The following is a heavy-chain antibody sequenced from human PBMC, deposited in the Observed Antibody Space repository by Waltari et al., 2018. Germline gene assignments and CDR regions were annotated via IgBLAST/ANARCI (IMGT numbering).Heavy chain of an antibody. CDR3: ARPIYRNWFDP. Sequence: QLQLQESGPGLVKPSETLSLTCTVSGGSIRSSSYYWGWIRQPPGKGLEWIGSIYYSGRNYSNPSLKSLVTISVDTSKIQFSLKLSSVTAADTSVYYCARPIYRNWFDPWGQGTLVTVSS. J-gene: IGHJ5*02. CDR2: IYYSGRN. CDR1: GGSIRSSSYY. D-gene: IGHD2-2*02. V-gene: IGHV4-39*01.